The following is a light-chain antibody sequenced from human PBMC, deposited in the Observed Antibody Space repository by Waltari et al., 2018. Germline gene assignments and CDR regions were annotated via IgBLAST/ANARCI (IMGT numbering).Light chain of an antibody. CDR3: CAYAGSYFMV. CDR1: SSDVGGHDY. J-gene: IGLJ3*02. Sequence: QSALTQPRSVSGSPGQAVTISCTGTSSDVGGHDYVSWYQQYPGKGPKLMFYDVSHRPSGVPYRFSASKAGNTASLTISGLQPEDEADYSCCAYAGSYFMVFGGGTRLTVL. V-gene: IGLV2-11*01. CDR2: DVS.